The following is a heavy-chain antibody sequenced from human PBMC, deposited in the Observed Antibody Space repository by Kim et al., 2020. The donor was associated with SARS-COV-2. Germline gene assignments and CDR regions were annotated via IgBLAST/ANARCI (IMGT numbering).Heavy chain of an antibody. V-gene: IGHV4-4*07. CDR3: ARGGDYYDFWSGYYTDYYYGMDV. CDR2: IYTSGST. D-gene: IGHD3-3*01. CDR1: GGSISSYY. J-gene: IGHJ6*02. Sequence: SETLSLTCTVSGGSISSYYWSWIRQPAGKGLEWIGRIYTSGSTNYNPSLKSRVPMSVDTSKNQFSLKLSSVTAADTAVYYCARGGDYYDFWSGYYTDYYYGMDVWGQGTTVTVSS.